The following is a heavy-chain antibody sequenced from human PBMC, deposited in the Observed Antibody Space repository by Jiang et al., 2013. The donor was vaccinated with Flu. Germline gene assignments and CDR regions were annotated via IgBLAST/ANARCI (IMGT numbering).Heavy chain of an antibody. CDR2: IYYSGST. Sequence: GLVKPSETLSLTCTVSGGSISSYYWSWIRQPPGKRLEWIGYIYYSGSTNYNPSLKSRVSMSVDTSKNQFSLKLSSVTAADTAIYYCARAFSNWFDPWGQGTLVTVSS. V-gene: IGHV4-59*01. D-gene: IGHD3-3*01. CDR1: GGSISSYY. CDR3: ARAFSNWFDP. J-gene: IGHJ5*02.